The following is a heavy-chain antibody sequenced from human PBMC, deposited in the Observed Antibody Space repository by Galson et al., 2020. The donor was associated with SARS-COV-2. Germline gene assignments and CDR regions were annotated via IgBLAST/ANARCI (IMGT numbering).Heavy chain of an antibody. CDR2: ISPSGSNI. Sequence: GGSLRLSCAASGSTFSDYYMTWIRQAPGKGPEWISYISPSGSNIYYEDSFKGRFTISRDNAKNSLYLEMNGLRGDDTALYYCARETCTSASCYLDSWGQGTLVTVSS. D-gene: IGHD2-2*01. J-gene: IGHJ4*02. CDR3: ARETCTSASCYLDS. CDR1: GSTFSDYY. V-gene: IGHV3-11*01.